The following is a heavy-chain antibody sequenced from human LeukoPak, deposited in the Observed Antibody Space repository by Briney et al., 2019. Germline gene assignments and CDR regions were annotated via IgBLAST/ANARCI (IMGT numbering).Heavy chain of an antibody. J-gene: IGHJ4*02. D-gene: IGHD3-16*02. CDR2: ISAYNGNT. CDR3: ARDRRLRLGELSGPFDY. V-gene: IGHV1-18*01. Sequence: ASVKVSCKASGYTFTSYGISWVRQAPGQGLEWMGWISAYNGNTNYAQKLQGRVTMTTDTSTSTAYMELRSLRSDGTAVYYCARDRRLRLGELSGPFDYWGQGTLVTVSS. CDR1: GYTFTSYG.